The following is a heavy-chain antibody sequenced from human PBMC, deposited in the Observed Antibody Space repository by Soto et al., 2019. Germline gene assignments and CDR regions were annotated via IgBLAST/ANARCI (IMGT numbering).Heavy chain of an antibody. Sequence: QVHLVQSGAEVKKPGASVKVSCKASGYTFTSYAMHWVRQAPGQRLEWMGWIYAGNGNTKYSQKFQGRVTITRDTSASTAYMELSSLRSEDTAVYYCARILGYCSGGSCDYWGQGTLVTVSS. CDR3: ARILGYCSGGSCDY. V-gene: IGHV1-3*01. J-gene: IGHJ4*02. D-gene: IGHD2-15*01. CDR1: GYTFTSYA. CDR2: IYAGNGNT.